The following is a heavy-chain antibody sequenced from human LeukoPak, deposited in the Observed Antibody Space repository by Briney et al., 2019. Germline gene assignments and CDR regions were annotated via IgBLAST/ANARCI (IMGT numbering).Heavy chain of an antibody. J-gene: IGHJ6*04. CDR1: GFTFSSYA. Sequence: GGSLRLSCVASGFTFSSYAMHWVRQAPGKGLEWVAVISYDGSNKYYADSVKGRFTISRDNSKNTLYLQMNSLRAEDTAVYYCARDIAVARGYYYYGMDVWGKGTTVTVSS. D-gene: IGHD6-19*01. CDR2: ISYDGSNK. CDR3: ARDIAVARGYYYYGMDV. V-gene: IGHV3-30*04.